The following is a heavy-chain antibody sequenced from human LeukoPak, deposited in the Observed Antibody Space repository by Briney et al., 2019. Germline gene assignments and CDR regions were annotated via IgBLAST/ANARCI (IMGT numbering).Heavy chain of an antibody. J-gene: IGHJ5*02. CDR1: GYTFTSFD. CDR3: ARGYDSSHFDP. Sequence: SVKVSCKASGYTFTSFDINWVRQAPGQGLEWMGGIIPIFGTANYAQKFQGRVTITADESTSTAYMELSSLRSEDTAVYYCARGYDSSHFDPWGQGTLVTVSS. D-gene: IGHD3-22*01. CDR2: IIPIFGTA. V-gene: IGHV1-69*13.